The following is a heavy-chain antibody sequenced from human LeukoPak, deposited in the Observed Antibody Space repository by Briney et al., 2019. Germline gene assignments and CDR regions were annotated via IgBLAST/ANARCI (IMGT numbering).Heavy chain of an antibody. CDR1: GYTFTSYD. J-gene: IGHJ5*02. D-gene: IGHD3-3*01. Sequence: ASVKVSCTASGYTFTSYDINWVRQATGQGLEWMGWMNPNSGNTGYAQKFQGRVTMTRNTSISTAYMELSSLRSEDTAVYYCARGLRFLEWLSSWFDPWGQGTLVTVSS. CDR3: ARGLRFLEWLSSWFDP. CDR2: MNPNSGNT. V-gene: IGHV1-8*01.